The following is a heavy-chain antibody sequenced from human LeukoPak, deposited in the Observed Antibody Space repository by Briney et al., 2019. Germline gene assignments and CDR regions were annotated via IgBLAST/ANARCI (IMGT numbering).Heavy chain of an antibody. J-gene: IGHJ1*01. V-gene: IGHV4-39*01. CDR3: ARTPNWTYYDFWSGYHGYFQH. CDR1: GGSISSSSYY. Sequence: SETLPLTCTVSGGSISSSSYYWGWIRQPPGKGLEWIGSIYYSGSTYYNPSLKSRVTISVDTSKNQFSLKLSSVTAADTAVYYCARTPNWTYYDFWSGYHGYFQHWGQGTLVTVSS. D-gene: IGHD3-3*01. CDR2: IYYSGST.